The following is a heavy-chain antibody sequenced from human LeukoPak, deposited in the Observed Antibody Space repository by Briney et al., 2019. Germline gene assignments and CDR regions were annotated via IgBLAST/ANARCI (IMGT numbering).Heavy chain of an antibody. CDR3: ARGRTIFGVAIDY. D-gene: IGHD3-3*01. CDR1: GGSISSYY. V-gene: IGHV4-59*01. J-gene: IGHJ4*02. CDR2: IYYSGST. Sequence: SETLSPTCTVSGGSISSYYWSWIRQPPGKGLEWIGYIYYSGSTNYNPSLKSRVTISVDTSKNQFSLKLSSVTAADTAVYYCARGRTIFGVAIDYWGQGTLVTVSS.